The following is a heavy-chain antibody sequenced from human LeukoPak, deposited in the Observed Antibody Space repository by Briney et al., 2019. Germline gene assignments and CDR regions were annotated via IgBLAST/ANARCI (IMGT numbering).Heavy chain of an antibody. J-gene: IGHJ4*02. V-gene: IGHV4-4*07. CDR2: VYTGGSP. D-gene: IGHD3-10*01. CDR1: GGSVSTNC. Sequence: SESLSLTCTVSGGSVSTNCRSWVRQPPGKGLEWVGSVYTGGSPNYNSCLTSRVALSLDTSKNQFSMYLSSVSAGDTAVYFCARGSGFSGFDYWGQGALVTVSS. CDR3: ARGSGFSGFDY.